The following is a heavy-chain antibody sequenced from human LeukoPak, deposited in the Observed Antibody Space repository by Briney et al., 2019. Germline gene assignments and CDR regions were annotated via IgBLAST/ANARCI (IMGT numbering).Heavy chain of an antibody. D-gene: IGHD3-22*01. Sequence: PGGSLRLSCAASGFNFDDYVMNWVRHAPGKGLEWVSGINWNGGSRGYADSVKGRFTISRDNAKNSLYLQMNSLRAEDTALYYCARSRHSYDSTGFPHYWGQGTLVTVSS. CDR2: INWNGGSR. CDR1: GFNFDDYV. J-gene: IGHJ4*02. CDR3: ARSRHSYDSTGFPHY. V-gene: IGHV3-20*04.